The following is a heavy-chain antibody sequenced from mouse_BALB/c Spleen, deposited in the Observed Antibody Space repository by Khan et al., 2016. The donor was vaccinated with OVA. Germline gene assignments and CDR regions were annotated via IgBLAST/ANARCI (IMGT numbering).Heavy chain of an antibody. V-gene: IGHV1-9*01. Sequence: QVQLKESGAELMKPGASVKISCKATGYTFNSYWIEWVKQRPGHGLEWIGEILPGSNNNHLNEKFKGKATITADTSSNIAYMQISSLTSEDSAVYYCARGAGTTYGMDYWGPRTSVTFSS. CDR1: GYTFNSYW. J-gene: IGHJ4*01. CDR2: ILPGSNNN. CDR3: ARGAGTTYGMDY. D-gene: IGHD4-1*01.